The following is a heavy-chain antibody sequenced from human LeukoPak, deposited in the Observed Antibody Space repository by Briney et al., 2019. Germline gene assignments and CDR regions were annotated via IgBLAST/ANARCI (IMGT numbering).Heavy chain of an antibody. CDR2: INGSGDKT. V-gene: IGHV3-64*02. J-gene: IGHJ5*02. D-gene: IGHD2/OR15-2a*01. CDR3: ARIGMENFYDL. CDR1: GFTFSGFS. Sequence: GGSLRLSCAASGFTFSGFSMHWIRQAPGRGLEYVSAINGSGDKTFYTDSVRGRFTIFRDNSKNTLFLQMGSLRGEDTALYFCARIGMENFYDLWGQGTLVTVSS.